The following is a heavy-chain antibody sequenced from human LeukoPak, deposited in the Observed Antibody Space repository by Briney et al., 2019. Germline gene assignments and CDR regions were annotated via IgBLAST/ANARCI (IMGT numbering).Heavy chain of an antibody. CDR2: IIPIFATA. Sequence: SVKVSCKASGGTFSSYTLNWVRQAPGQGLEWMGGIIPIFATADYAQKFQGRVTITADESTSTAYMELSSLRSEDAAVYYCARGGIAVGGIINNHDAFDIWGQGTMVIVSS. J-gene: IGHJ3*02. D-gene: IGHD6-13*01. V-gene: IGHV1-69*13. CDR1: GGTFSSYT. CDR3: ARGGIAVGGIINNHDAFDI.